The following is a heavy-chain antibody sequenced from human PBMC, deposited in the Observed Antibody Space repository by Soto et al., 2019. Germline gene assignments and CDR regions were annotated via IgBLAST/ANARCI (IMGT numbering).Heavy chain of an antibody. CDR1: GFTFSNSW. CDR2: IKHDGSEK. J-gene: IGHJ4*02. Sequence: QLVESGGGLVQPGGSLRLSCATSGFTFSNSWMTWVRQAPGKGLEWVANIKHDGSEKYYLDSVKGRYTISRDNAKDSLYLQMNSLRAEDTAVYYGARGGLVYFDSGGYLWFDYWGQGTLVTVSS. CDR3: ARGGLVYFDSGGYLWFDY. D-gene: IGHD3-22*01. V-gene: IGHV3-7*03.